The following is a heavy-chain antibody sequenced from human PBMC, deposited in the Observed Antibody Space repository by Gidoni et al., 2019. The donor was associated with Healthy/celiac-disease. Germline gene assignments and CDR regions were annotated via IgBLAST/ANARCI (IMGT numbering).Heavy chain of an antibody. CDR3: AVGDYFDY. CDR2: ISSSSSYI. J-gene: IGHJ4*02. V-gene: IGHV3-21*01. CDR1: GFTFSSYS. Sequence: EVQLVESGGGLVKPGGSLRLSCAASGFTFSSYSMNWVRQAPGKGLEWVASISSSSSYIYYADSVKGRLTISRDKAKNSMYLQMNSLRAEDTAVYYWAVGDYFDYWGQGTLVTVSS.